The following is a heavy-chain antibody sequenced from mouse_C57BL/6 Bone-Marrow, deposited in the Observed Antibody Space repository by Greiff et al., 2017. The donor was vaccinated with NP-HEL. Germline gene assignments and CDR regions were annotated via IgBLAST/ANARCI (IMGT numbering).Heavy chain of an antibody. Sequence: VNVVESGPGLVAPSQSLSITCTVSGFSLTSYAISWVRQPPGKGLEWLGVIWTGGGTNYNSALNSRLSISKDNSKSQVFLNMNSLQTDDTDRYYCARNDHYPFAYWGQGTLVTVSA. J-gene: IGHJ3*01. CDR2: IWTGGGT. V-gene: IGHV2-9-1*01. D-gene: IGHD5-5*01. CDR1: GFSLTSYA. CDR3: ARNDHYPFAY.